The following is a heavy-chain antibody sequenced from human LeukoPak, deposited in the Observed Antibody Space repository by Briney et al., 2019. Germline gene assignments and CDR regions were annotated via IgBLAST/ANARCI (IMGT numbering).Heavy chain of an antibody. CDR3: AKESTIAALSTDDS. V-gene: IGHV3-30*02. Sequence: GGSLRLSCAASGFNFNSHGMHWVRQAPGKGLEWVAFIRYGGRDENYVDSVKGRFTISRDNSKNTLYLQMNSLRAEDTAVYYCAKESTIAALSTDDSWGQGTLVIVSS. CDR1: GFNFNSHG. J-gene: IGHJ4*02. D-gene: IGHD1-1*01. CDR2: IRYGGRDE.